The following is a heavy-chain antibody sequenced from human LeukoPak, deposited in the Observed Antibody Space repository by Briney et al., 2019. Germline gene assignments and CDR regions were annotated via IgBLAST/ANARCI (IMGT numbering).Heavy chain of an antibody. CDR2: IRAGSDVA. D-gene: IGHD6-25*01. Sequence: PGGSLRLSCAASAFTFSRFAMGWVRQAPGKGLEWVSSIRAGSDVAYYADFVKGRFTISRDNSKNMLFLQMNSLKVEDTAIYFCAQDWIDDDSGIDQWGQGTLVTVSA. CDR3: AQDWIDDDSGIDQ. J-gene: IGHJ4*02. V-gene: IGHV3-23*01. CDR1: AFTFSRFA.